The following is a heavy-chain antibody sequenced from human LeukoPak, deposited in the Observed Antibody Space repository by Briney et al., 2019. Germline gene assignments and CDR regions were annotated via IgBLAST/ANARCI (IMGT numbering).Heavy chain of an antibody. D-gene: IGHD5-12*01. J-gene: IGHJ6*02. CDR1: GFTFSSYS. CDR2: ISSSSSYI. Sequence: GGSLRLSCAASGFTFSSYSMNWVRQAPGKGLEWVSSISSSSSYIYYADSVKGRFTISRDNAKNSLYLQMNSLRAEDTAVYYCARDRLVDIGNYYYGMDVWGQGTTVTVSS. CDR3: ARDRLVDIGNYYYGMDV. V-gene: IGHV3-21*01.